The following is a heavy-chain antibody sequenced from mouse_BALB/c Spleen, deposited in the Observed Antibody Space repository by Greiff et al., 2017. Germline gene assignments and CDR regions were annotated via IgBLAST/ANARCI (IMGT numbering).Heavy chain of an antibody. J-gene: IGHJ2*01. CDR1: GFTFSSFG. CDR3: ARSGEERGNYGYFDY. V-gene: IGHV5-17*02. D-gene: IGHD2-1*01. CDR2: ISSGSSTI. Sequence: EVKLVESGGGLVQPGGSRKLSCAASGFTFSSFGMHWVRQAPEKGLEWVAYISSGSSTIYYADTVKGRFTISRDNPKNTLFLQMTSIRSEDTAMYYCARSGEERGNYGYFDYWGQGTTLTVSA.